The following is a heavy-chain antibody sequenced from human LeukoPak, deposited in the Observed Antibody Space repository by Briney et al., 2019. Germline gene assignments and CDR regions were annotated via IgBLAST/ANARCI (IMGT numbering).Heavy chain of an antibody. V-gene: IGHV3-21*01. CDR1: GFTFSNYD. J-gene: IGHJ5*02. CDR3: ERAECSSSTCYLRRSWFDP. Sequence: GGSLRLSCAASGFTFSNYDMNWVRQAPGKGLEWVSFISTSSRYIYYKDTVRGRFTISRDDAKNSLYLEMNSLRAEDTAVYYWERAECSSSTCYLRRSWFDPWGQGTLVTVSS. D-gene: IGHD2-2*01. CDR2: ISTSSRYI.